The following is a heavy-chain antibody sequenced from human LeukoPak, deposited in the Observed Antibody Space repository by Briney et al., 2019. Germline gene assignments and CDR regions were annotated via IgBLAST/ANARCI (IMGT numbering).Heavy chain of an antibody. CDR3: ARGSGIVVVPAAMLDWFDP. J-gene: IGHJ5*02. Sequence: SETPSLTCTVSGGSISSGGYYWSWIRQHPGKGLEWIGYIYYSGSTYYNPSLKSRVTISVDASKNQFSLKLSSVTAADTAVYYCARGSGIVVVPAAMLDWFDPWGQGTLVTVSS. V-gene: IGHV4-31*03. CDR2: IYYSGST. D-gene: IGHD2-2*01. CDR1: GGSISSGGYY.